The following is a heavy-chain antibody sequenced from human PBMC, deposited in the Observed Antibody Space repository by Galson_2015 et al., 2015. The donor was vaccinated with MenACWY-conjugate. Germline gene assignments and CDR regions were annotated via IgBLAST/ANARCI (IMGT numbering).Heavy chain of an antibody. CDR2: ISSSSSYI. CDR1: GFTFSSYS. D-gene: IGHD3-10*01. V-gene: IGHV3-21*01. Sequence: SLRLSCAASGFTFSSYSMNWVRQAPGKGLEWVSSISSSSSYIYYADSVKGRFTISRDNAKNSLYLQMNSLRAEDTAVYYCASEDYITMVRGVIIGTGRGRYGMDVWGQGTTVTVSS. CDR3: ASEDYITMVRGVIIGTGRGRYGMDV. J-gene: IGHJ6*02.